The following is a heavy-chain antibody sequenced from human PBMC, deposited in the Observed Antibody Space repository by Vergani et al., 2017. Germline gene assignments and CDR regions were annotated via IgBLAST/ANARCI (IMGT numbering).Heavy chain of an antibody. V-gene: IGHV1-46*03. Sequence: VEGGEDGGEEKKSGASVKVSCKTSGYTFSNYYMHWVRQAPGQGLEWMGIINPSGGHTNYAQKFQGRVTMTRDTSTSTVYMELSSLRSEDTAIYYCARGDYGILTGYRYWGQGTLVTVSA. CDR3: ARGDYGILTGYRY. J-gene: IGHJ4*02. CDR1: GYTFSNYY. D-gene: IGHD3-9*01. CDR2: INPSGGHT.